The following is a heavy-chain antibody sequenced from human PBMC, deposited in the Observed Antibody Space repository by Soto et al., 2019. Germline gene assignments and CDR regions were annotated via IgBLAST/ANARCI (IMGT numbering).Heavy chain of an antibody. CDR3: ARGWVPYGDPKYYFDY. CDR2: IWYDGSNK. J-gene: IGHJ4*02. D-gene: IGHD4-17*01. V-gene: IGHV3-33*01. Sequence: GGSLRLSCAASGFTFSSYGMHWVRQAPGKGLEWVAVIWYDGSNKYYADSVKGRFTISRDNSKNTLYLQMNSLRAEDTAVYYCARGWVPYGDPKYYFDYWGQGTLVTVSS. CDR1: GFTFSSYG.